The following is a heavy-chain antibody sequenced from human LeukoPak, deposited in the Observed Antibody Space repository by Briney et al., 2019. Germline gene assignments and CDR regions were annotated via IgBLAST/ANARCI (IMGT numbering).Heavy chain of an antibody. D-gene: IGHD3-10*01. J-gene: IGHJ6*03. V-gene: IGHV1-8*01. CDR2: MNPNSGNT. CDR3: ARGRDYYGSGSYYNPSASLYYYMDV. Sequence: GASVKVSCKASGYTFTSYDINWVRQPTGQGLEWMGWMNPNSGNTGYAQKFQGRVTMTRNTSISTAYMELSSLRSEDTAVYYCARGRDYYGSGSYYNPSASLYYYMDVGGKGTTVTVSS. CDR1: GYTFTSYD.